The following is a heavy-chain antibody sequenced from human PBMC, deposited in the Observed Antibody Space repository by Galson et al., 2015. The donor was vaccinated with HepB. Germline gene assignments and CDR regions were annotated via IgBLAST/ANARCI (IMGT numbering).Heavy chain of an antibody. V-gene: IGHV1-8*01. CDR3: ARGGPDFWSGYWKYYYYYYMDV. Sequence: SVKVSCKASGYTFTSYDINWVRQATGQGLEWMGWMNPNSGNTGYAQKFQGRVTMTRNTSISTAYMELSSLRSEDTAVYYCARGGPDFWSGYWKYYYYYYMDVWGKGTTVTVSS. CDR1: GYTFTSYD. J-gene: IGHJ6*03. CDR2: MNPNSGNT. D-gene: IGHD3-3*01.